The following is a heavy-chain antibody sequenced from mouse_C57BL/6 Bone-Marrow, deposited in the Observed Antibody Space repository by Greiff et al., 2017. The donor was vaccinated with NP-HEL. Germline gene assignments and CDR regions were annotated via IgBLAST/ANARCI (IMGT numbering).Heavy chain of an antibody. J-gene: IGHJ1*03. D-gene: IGHD1-1*01. V-gene: IGHV5-17*01. CDR2: ISSGSSTI. CDR1: GFTFSDYG. Sequence: EVKLVESGGGLVKPGGSLKLSCAASGFTFSDYGMHWVRQAPEKGLEWVAYISSGSSTIYYADTVKGRFTISRDNAKNTLFLQMTSLRSGDTAMYYCARNYGSRYWYFDVWGTGTTVTVSS. CDR3: ARNYGSRYWYFDV.